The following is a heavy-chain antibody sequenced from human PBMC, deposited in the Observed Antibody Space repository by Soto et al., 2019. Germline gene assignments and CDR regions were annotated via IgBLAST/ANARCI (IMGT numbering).Heavy chain of an antibody. CDR2: IYYSGST. V-gene: IGHV4-39*01. D-gene: IGHD1-26*01. CDR3: ARPSRATPFDY. CDR1: GGSISSSSYY. J-gene: IGHJ4*02. Sequence: PSETLSLTCTVSGGSISSSSYYWGWIRQPPGKGLEWIGSIYYSGSTYYNPSLKSRVTISVDTSKNQFSLKLSSVTAADTAVYYCARPSRATPFDYWGQGTLVTVSS.